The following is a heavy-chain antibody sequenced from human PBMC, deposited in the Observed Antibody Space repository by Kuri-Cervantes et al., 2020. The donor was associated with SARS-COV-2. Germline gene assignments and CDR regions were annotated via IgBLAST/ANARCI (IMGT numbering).Heavy chain of an antibody. Sequence: GGSLRLSCAASGFTFSSYGMHWVRQAPGKGLEWVAVIWYDGSNEYYADSVKGRFTISRDNSKNTLYLQMNSLRAEDTAVYYCAREEYSSSWSAVDFDYWGQGTLVTDSS. J-gene: IGHJ4*02. D-gene: IGHD6-13*01. V-gene: IGHV3-33*08. CDR3: AREEYSSSWSAVDFDY. CDR2: IWYDGSNE. CDR1: GFTFSSYG.